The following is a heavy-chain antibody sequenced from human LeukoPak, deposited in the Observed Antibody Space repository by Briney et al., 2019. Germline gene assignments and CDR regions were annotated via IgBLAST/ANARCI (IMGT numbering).Heavy chain of an antibody. D-gene: IGHD3-10*01. V-gene: IGHV4-38-2*02. Sequence: SETLSLTCTVSGYSISSGYYWGWIRPPPGKGLEWIGNIYHSGSTNYNPSLESRVTISVDTSKNQFSLKLSSVTAADTAVYYCARGHRTRYYGSGSYYNPLFDYWGQGTLVTVSS. CDR2: IYHSGST. J-gene: IGHJ4*02. CDR3: ARGHRTRYYGSGSYYNPLFDY. CDR1: GYSISSGYY.